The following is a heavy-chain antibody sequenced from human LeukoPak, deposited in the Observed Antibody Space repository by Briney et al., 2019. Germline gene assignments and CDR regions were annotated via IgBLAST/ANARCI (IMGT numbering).Heavy chain of an antibody. CDR3: ASRDSNGYHYQFDY. CDR2: INFSGGAT. Sequence: ASVKVSCKAFGYTVTSYYIFWVRQAPGQGLEWMGIINFSGGATTSAQKSQGRVTITRDTSTRTVYMELNSLRSDDTAVYYCASRDSNGYHYQFDYWGQGTLVTVSS. V-gene: IGHV1-46*01. CDR1: GYTVTSYY. J-gene: IGHJ4*02. D-gene: IGHD3-22*01.